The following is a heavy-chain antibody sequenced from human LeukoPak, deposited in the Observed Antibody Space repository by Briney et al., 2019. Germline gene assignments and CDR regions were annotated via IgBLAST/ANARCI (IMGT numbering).Heavy chain of an antibody. J-gene: IGHJ6*02. D-gene: IGHD3-10*01. V-gene: IGHV1-2*02. CDR2: INPNSGAT. Sequence: ASVKVSCKASGYTFTDYYIHWVRQAPGQGLEWVGWINPNSGATSYAQKFQGRVTMTTDTSISTAYMELSRLGSDDTAVYYCPRSRGSGSYSTYYGMDVWGQGTTVTVSS. CDR1: GYTFTDYY. CDR3: PRSRGSGSYSTYYGMDV.